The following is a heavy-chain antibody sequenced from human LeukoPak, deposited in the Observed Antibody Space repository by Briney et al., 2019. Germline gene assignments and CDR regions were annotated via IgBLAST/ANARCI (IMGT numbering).Heavy chain of an antibody. V-gene: IGHV3-53*01. J-gene: IGHJ3*02. CDR1: GVTFSGYS. CDR2: IYSGGST. CDR3: AANYDSSGYLMRGGAFDI. D-gene: IGHD3-22*01. Sequence: PGGSLRLSCAASGVTFSGYSMNWVRQAPGKGLEWVSVIYSGGSTYYADSVKGRFTISRDNSKNTLYLQMNSLRAEDTAVYYCAANYDSSGYLMRGGAFDIWGQGTMVTVSS.